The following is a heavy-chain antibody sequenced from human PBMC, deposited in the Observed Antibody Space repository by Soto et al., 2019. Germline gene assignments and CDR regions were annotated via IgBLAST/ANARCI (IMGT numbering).Heavy chain of an antibody. CDR1: DLTCVNLA. CDR2: ISYDGSNK. CDR3: ARDLESYGYLDY. D-gene: IGHD5-18*01. J-gene: IGHJ4*02. V-gene: IGHV3-30-3*01. Sequence: GGSLRLSSPPADLTCVNLASPRVRKAPDKGVEWVAVISYDGSNKYYADSVKGRFTISRDNSKNTLYLQMNSLRAEDTAVYYCARDLESYGYLDYWGQGTLVTVSS.